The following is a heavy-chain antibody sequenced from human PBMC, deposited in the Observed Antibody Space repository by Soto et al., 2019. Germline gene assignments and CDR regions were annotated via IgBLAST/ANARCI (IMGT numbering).Heavy chain of an antibody. CDR3: AHRYGGNYYRWYFDS. CDR1: GFSLSTSGAG. Sequence: QITLKESGPTLVKPTQXLXXTCTFSGFSLSTSGAGVGWIRQSPGKAPEWLALISWKDEKRYNPGLKSRLTITKDTSKNQVVLTMTDIDPVDTATYFCAHRYGGNYYRWYFDSWGQGTLVTVSS. V-gene: IGHV2-5*01. D-gene: IGHD1-26*01. CDR2: ISWKDEK. J-gene: IGHJ4*02.